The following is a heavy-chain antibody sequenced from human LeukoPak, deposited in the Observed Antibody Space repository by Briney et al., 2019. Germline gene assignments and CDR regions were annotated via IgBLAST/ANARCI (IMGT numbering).Heavy chain of an antibody. D-gene: IGHD2/OR15-2a*01. J-gene: IGHJ1*01. CDR1: GGPITSYF. CDR3: AQKAPFSPEYSQH. V-gene: IGHV4-59*01. CDR2: IYHSGST. Sequence: SETLSLTCTVSGGPITSYFWTWIRQPPGKGLEWIGYIYHSGSTNYNPSLKSRVTISADTSKSQLSLKLRSVTAADTAVYYCAQKAPFSPEYSQHWGQGTLVTVSS.